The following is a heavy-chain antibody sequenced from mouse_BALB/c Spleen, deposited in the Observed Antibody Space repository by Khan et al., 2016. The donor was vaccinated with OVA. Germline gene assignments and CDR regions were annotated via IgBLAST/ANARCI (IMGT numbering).Heavy chain of an antibody. Sequence: QIQLVQSGPELKKPGETVRISCKASGYTFTTAGIQWVQKMPGKGLKWIGWINTHSGVPKYAEDFKGRFAFSLEISVNLAYLQITNLKNEDTATYICARGGADYYRNDGGAMEYWGQGTSVTVSS. CDR1: GYTFTTAG. CDR2: INTHSGVP. CDR3: ARGGADYYRNDGGAMEY. J-gene: IGHJ4*01. D-gene: IGHD2-14*01. V-gene: IGHV9-4*02.